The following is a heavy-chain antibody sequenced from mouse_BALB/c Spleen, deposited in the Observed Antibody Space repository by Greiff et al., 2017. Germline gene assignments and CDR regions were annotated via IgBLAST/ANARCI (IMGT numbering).Heavy chain of an antibody. J-gene: IGHJ4*01. CDR3: ARDAYRIPMDY. V-gene: IGHV1-14*01. CDR2: INPYNDCT. Sequence: VQLKESAPELAKPGASVKMSCKASGYTFTSYVMHWVKQKPGQGLEWIGYINPYNDCTKYNEKFKDKTTLTSDKSSSTAYMELSSLTSEDSAVYYGARDAYRIPMDYWGQGTSVTVSS. CDR1: GYTFTSYV.